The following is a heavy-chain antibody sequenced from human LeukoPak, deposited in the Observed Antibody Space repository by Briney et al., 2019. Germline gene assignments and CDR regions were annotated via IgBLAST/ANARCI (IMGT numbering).Heavy chain of an antibody. CDR3: ARGGGATRIDY. V-gene: IGHV4-61*02. CDR1: GDSIRSGTYY. Sequence: SETLSLTCSVSGDSIRSGTYYWIRIRQPAGKGLEWIGRIYTSGSTSYNPSLKSRVTISVDTSKSQFSLKLTSVTAADTAVYYCARGGGATRIDYWGQGTLVTVSS. D-gene: IGHD5-12*01. J-gene: IGHJ4*02. CDR2: IYTSGST.